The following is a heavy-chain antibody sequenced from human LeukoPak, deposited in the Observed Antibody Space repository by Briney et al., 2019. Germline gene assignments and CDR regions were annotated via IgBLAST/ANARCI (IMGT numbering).Heavy chain of an antibody. CDR1: GFTFSNYN. J-gene: IGHJ4*02. CDR3: AKGIAVAGPYYFDY. V-gene: IGHV3-48*02. CDR2: ISSGSSTI. D-gene: IGHD6-19*01. Sequence: PGGSLRLSCAASGFTFSNYNMNWARQAPGKGLEWVSYISSGSSTIYYADSVKGRFTISRDNAKNSLYLQMNSLRDEDTAVYYCAKGIAVAGPYYFDYWGQGTLVTVSS.